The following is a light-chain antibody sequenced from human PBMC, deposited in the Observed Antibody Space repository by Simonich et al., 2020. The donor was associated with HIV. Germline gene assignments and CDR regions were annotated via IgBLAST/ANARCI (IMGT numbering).Light chain of an antibody. J-gene: IGKJ3*01. V-gene: IGKV2D-29*02. CDR3: LQSIQLPRT. CDR2: EVS. CDR1: QSLLQSDGKTS. Sequence: DVVMTQTPLSLSVTPGPPASISCKSSQSLLQSDGKTSLSWYLQKPGQSPQLLIDEVSNRFSGVPDRFSGSGSGTDFTLKISRVEAEDVGVYYCLQSIQLPRTFGPGTKVDIK.